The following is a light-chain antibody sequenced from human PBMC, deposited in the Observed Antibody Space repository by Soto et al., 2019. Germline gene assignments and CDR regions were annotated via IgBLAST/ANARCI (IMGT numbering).Light chain of an antibody. CDR1: QGVESSY. V-gene: IGKV3-20*01. CDR3: QHYGTSAL. J-gene: IGKJ3*01. CDR2: GAS. Sequence: EIVLTQSPGTLSLSPGERATVFCRASQGVESSYLAWFQQKPGQAPRLLIYGASNRATGIPYRFSGSGSGTDFTLTISRLEPEDFGVYYCQHYGTSALFGPGTKVEIK.